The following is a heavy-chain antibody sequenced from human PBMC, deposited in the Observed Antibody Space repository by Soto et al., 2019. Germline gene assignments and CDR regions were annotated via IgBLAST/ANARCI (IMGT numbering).Heavy chain of an antibody. CDR2: ISGSGVRT. D-gene: IGHD3-16*01. CDR1: GFIFATTA. J-gene: IGHJ4*02. Sequence: VQLLQSGGGLVQPGGSLRLSCEASGFIFATTAMGWVRQAPGKGLEWVSTISGSGVRTYSADSVKGRFTISRGNSKNTLFLQMNSLRADDTAVYFCAAVMGSDYDYVWGSLSFDHWGQGALVTVST. V-gene: IGHV3-23*01. CDR3: AAVMGSDYDYVWGSLSFDH.